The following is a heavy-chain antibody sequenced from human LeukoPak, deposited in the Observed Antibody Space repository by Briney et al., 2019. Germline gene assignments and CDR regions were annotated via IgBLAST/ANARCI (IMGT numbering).Heavy chain of an antibody. CDR3: ARDRAAAAIDY. V-gene: IGHV6-1*01. CDR2: TYCRSEWHT. D-gene: IGHD6-13*01. J-gene: IGHJ4*02. CDR1: GDSVSNNSAA. Sequence: SQTLSLTCAISGDSVSNNSAAWHWVRQSPSRGLEWLGRTYCRSEWHTDYALSVISRIVINPDTSKNQFSLQLNSVTPEDTAVYYCARDRAAAAIDYWGQGILVTVSS.